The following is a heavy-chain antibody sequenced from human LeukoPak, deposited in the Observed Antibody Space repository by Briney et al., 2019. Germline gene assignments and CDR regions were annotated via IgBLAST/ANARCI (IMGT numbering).Heavy chain of an antibody. J-gene: IGHJ4*02. Sequence: SETLSLTCTVSGGSISDYYWSWIRQPPGKGLEWIGYFSNSVTTNQNPSLKSRVTMSVDTSKNQFSLKLSSVTAADTAVYYCARGSNWGDYWGQGALVTVSS. CDR2: FSNSVTT. V-gene: IGHV4-59*12. CDR3: ARGSNWGDY. D-gene: IGHD7-27*01. CDR1: GGSISDYY.